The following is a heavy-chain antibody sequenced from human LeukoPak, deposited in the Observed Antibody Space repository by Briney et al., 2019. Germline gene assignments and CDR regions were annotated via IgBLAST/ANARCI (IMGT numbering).Heavy chain of an antibody. J-gene: IGHJ4*02. CDR3: ARHLNNCGDDCYIFDY. CDR1: GVSISPYH. CDR2: IYYSGST. V-gene: IGHV4-59*08. D-gene: IGHD2-21*01. Sequence: SETLSLTCAVSGVSISPYHWTWIRQPPGKGLEWMGYIYYSGSTNYNPSLKSRVTISVDTSKNQFSLSVSSVTAADTAVYYCARHLNNCGDDCYIFDYWGQGTLVTVSS.